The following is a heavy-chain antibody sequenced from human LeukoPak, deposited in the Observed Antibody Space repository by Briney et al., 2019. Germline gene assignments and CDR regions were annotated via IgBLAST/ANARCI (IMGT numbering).Heavy chain of an antibody. CDR2: ISSSSSYI. V-gene: IGHV3-21*01. J-gene: IGHJ4*02. CDR3: ARDFHGDTYIFDY. D-gene: IGHD7-27*01. CDR1: GFTFSSYS. Sequence: PGGSLRLSCAASGFTFSSYSMNWVRQAPGKGLEWVSSISSSSSYIYYADSVKGRFTISRDNAKNSLYLQMNSLRAEDTAVYYCARDFHGDTYIFDYWGQGTQVTVSS.